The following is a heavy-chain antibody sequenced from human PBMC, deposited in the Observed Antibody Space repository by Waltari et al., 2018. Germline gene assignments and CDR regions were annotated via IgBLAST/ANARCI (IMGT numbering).Heavy chain of an antibody. CDR3: ARDRGRGLYLDT. CDR2: VRGDGKT. V-gene: IGHV4-4*02. J-gene: IGHJ4*02. Sequence: QLQLQESGPGLVKPSGTLSHICAVSGDYMSTRDSWSWVRQPPGKGLDWIGKVRGDGKTNYNPSFASRVTISLDTSTYHFALKLTSATAADTALYYCARDRGRGLYLDTWGQGTLVTVSP. CDR1: GDYMSTRDS. D-gene: IGHD1-1*01.